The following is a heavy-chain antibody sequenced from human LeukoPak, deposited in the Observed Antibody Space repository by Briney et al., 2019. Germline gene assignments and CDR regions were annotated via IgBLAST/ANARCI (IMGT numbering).Heavy chain of an antibody. CDR1: GYTFTGYY. J-gene: IGHJ5*02. Sequence: GASVKVSCKASGYTFTGYYMHWVRQAPGQGLEWMGWINPNSGGTNYAQKFQGRVTMTRDTSISTAYMELSRLRSDDTAVYYCARVPGAFENNWFDPWGKGNLVTVSS. CDR2: INPNSGGT. D-gene: IGHD1-26*01. CDR3: ARVPGAFENNWFDP. V-gene: IGHV1-2*02.